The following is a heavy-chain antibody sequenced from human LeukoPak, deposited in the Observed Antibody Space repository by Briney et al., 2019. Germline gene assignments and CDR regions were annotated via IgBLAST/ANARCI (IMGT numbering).Heavy chain of an antibody. Sequence: SQTLSLTCAISEDSVSSKSAAWNWIRQSPSRGLEWLGRTYYRSRWYNDYAVSIKSRITINPDTSKNQFSLQLNSVTPEDTAVYYCAGDASSGTHFDYWGQGTLVTVSS. CDR3: AGDASSGTHFDY. D-gene: IGHD2-2*01. J-gene: IGHJ4*02. V-gene: IGHV6-1*01. CDR2: TYYRSRWYN. CDR1: EDSVSSKSAA.